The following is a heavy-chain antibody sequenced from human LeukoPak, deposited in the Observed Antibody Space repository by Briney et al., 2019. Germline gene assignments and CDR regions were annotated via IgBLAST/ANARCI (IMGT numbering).Heavy chain of an antibody. V-gene: IGHV3-23*01. CDR2: ISGSASST. CDR3: ARGLRNYYGSGSYGSDAFDI. D-gene: IGHD3-10*01. CDR1: GFTFSNYA. Sequence: PGGSLRLSCAASGFTFSNYAMSWVRQAPGKGLEWVSAISGSASSTYHADSVKGRFTISRDNSKNTLYLQMNSLRADDTAVYYCARGLRNYYGSGSYGSDAFDIWGQGTMVTVSS. J-gene: IGHJ3*02.